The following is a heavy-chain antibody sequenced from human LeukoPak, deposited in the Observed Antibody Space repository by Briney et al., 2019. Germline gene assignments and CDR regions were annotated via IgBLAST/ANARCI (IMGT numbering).Heavy chain of an antibody. CDR1: GFTFSSSG. D-gene: IGHD3-16*02. Sequence: PGGSLRLSCVGAGFTFSSSGMTWVRQAPGKGLECVSGISDSGGTTYYADSVKGRFTISRDNSKNTLYLQMNSLRAEDTAVYYCAKGGHVWGSYPHWGQGTLATVCS. CDR3: AKGGHVWGSYPH. CDR2: ISDSGGTT. V-gene: IGHV3-23*01. J-gene: IGHJ4*02.